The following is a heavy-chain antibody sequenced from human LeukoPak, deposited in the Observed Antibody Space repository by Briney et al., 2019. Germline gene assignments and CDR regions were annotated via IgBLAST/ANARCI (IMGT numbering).Heavy chain of an antibody. CDR3: TRHVYYGSGSYYNPFDP. CDR1: GFTFSGSA. J-gene: IGHJ5*02. D-gene: IGHD3-10*01. V-gene: IGHV3-73*01. Sequence: GGSLRLSCAASGFTFSGSAMHWVRQASGKGLEWVGRIRSKANSYATAYAASVKGRFTISRDDSKNTAYLQMNSLKAEDTAVYYCTRHVYYGSGSYYNPFDPWGQGTLVTVSS. CDR2: IRSKANSYAT.